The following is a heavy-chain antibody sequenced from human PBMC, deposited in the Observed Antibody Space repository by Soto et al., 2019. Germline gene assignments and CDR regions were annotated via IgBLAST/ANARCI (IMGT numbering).Heavy chain of an antibody. CDR1: GGSISNSY. D-gene: IGHD6-19*01. CDR2: IYYTGAT. J-gene: IGHJ4*02. V-gene: IGHV4-59*08. CDR3: ATGSGWQIDY. Sequence: QVQLQESGPGLVKPSETLSLTCTVSGGSISNSYCNWIRQPPGKGPEWIGYIYYTGATKYNPSVQSRATISLDTPRNQFSLRLTSVTAADTAVYYCATGSGWQIDYWGQGTLVTVSS.